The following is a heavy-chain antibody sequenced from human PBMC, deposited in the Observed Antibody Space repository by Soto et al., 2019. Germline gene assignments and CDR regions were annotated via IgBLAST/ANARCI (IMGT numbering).Heavy chain of an antibody. CDR1: GSTFSSYA. J-gene: IGHJ4*02. Sequence: ASGKVSFKAAGSTFSSYAIHWGRQAPGRALEWMGRINADSGNTKDSHKFQGRVTITRDTSSNAACMELGSLRSEDTTVWSSYNDSWSGLLIHSDYWAKGDLVT. CDR3: YNDSWSGLLIHSDY. D-gene: IGHD3-3*01. CDR2: INADSGNT. V-gene: IGHV1-3*01.